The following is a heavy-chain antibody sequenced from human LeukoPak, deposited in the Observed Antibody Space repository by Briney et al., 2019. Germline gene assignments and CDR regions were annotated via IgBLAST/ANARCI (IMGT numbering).Heavy chain of an antibody. CDR2: ISSSGSNR. CDR1: GFTFSTYE. Sequence: GGSLRLSCAASGFTFSTYEMNWVRQAPGKGLEWVSYISSSGSNRYYADSVKGRFTISRDNAKNSVYLQMNSLRAEDTAVYYCARDLMIVMVEEEGSADYWGQGTLVTVSP. V-gene: IGHV3-48*03. CDR3: ARDLMIVMVEEEGSADY. D-gene: IGHD3-22*01. J-gene: IGHJ4*02.